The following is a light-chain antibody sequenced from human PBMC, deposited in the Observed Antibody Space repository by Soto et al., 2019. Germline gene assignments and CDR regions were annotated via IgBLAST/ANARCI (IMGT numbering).Light chain of an antibody. Sequence: ELVMTQYTATLSVSPGEGATLSCRASQGIGDTLAWYQQKPGQTPRLLIYGASTRAAGVPARFSGSGSGTDFTLTINSLQSEDFAIYYCHQRQSWPRTFGQGTKVDIK. V-gene: IGKV3-15*01. CDR2: GAS. CDR1: QGIGDT. J-gene: IGKJ1*01. CDR3: HQRQSWPRT.